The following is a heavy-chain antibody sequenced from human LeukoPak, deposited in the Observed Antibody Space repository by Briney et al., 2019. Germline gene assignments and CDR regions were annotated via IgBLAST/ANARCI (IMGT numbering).Heavy chain of an antibody. CDR1: GFTFSSYA. V-gene: IGHV3-23*01. CDR3: AKFSGSGSYYWFDP. Sequence: PGGSLRLSCAASGFTFSSYAMSWVGQPPGRGREGVSAISGSGGSTYYADSVKGRFTISIDNSKNTLYPQMNSLRAEDTAVYYCAKFSGSGSYYWFDPWGQGTLVTVSS. J-gene: IGHJ5*02. CDR2: ISGSGGST. D-gene: IGHD3-10*01.